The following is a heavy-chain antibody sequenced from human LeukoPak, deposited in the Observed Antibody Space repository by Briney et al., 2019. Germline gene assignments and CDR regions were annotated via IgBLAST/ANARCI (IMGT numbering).Heavy chain of an antibody. Sequence: SETLSLTCAVYGGSFSSYSWSWIRQSAPKGLECIGEISGVGSTTYNPSLKSRVTISIDTSKSQFSLKLSSVTAADAAVYYCARRVRSGDYRLDYWGQGTLVTVSS. J-gene: IGHJ4*02. V-gene: IGHV4-34*01. D-gene: IGHD4-17*01. CDR2: ISGVGST. CDR1: GGSFSSYS. CDR3: ARRVRSGDYRLDY.